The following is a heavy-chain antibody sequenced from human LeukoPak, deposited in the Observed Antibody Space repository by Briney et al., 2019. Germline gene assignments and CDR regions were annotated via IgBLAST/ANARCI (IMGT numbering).Heavy chain of an antibody. CDR1: GFIFSHFW. CDR2: IKQDGSVK. D-gene: IGHD6-6*01. V-gene: IGHV3-7*01. J-gene: IGHJ4*02. Sequence: GGSLRLSCGASGFIFSHFWMSWVRQAPGKGLEWVANIKQDGSVKYYVDSLKGRFTISRDNARNSVYLQMNSLRAEDTAVYYCARIGYSSSSFDYWGQGTLVTVSS. CDR3: ARIGYSSSSFDY.